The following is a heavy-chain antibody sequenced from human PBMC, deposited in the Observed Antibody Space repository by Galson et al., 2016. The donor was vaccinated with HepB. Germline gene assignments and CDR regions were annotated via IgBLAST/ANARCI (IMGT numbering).Heavy chain of an antibody. CDR3: ARPLEVGPSTVDY. J-gene: IGHJ4*02. CDR1: GYLFTAYW. CDR2: VDPDDSHT. Sequence: QSGAEVKKPGESLRISCKGSGYLFTAYWISRVRQTPGKGLEWMGRVDPDDSHTNYNPAFQGHVTISVDKTIKTAYLQWSSLRASDTAMYFCARPLEVGPSTVDYWGQGTLVTVSS. V-gene: IGHV5-10-1*01. D-gene: IGHD1-26*01.